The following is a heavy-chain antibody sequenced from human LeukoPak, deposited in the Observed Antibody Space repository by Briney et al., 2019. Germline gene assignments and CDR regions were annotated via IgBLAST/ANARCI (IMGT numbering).Heavy chain of an antibody. CDR3: ATLRMVRGVNLGWFDP. V-gene: IGHV1-2*02. D-gene: IGHD3-10*01. Sequence: ASVKVSCKASGYTFTCYYMHWVRQAPGQGLEWMGWINPNSGGTNYAQKFQGRVTMTRDTSISTAYMELSRLRSDDTAVYYCATLRMVRGVNLGWFDPWGQGTLVTVSS. CDR2: INPNSGGT. J-gene: IGHJ5*02. CDR1: GYTFTCYY.